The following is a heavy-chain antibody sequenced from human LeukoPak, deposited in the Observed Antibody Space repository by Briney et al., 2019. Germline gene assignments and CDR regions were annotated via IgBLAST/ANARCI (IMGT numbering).Heavy chain of an antibody. V-gene: IGHV4-34*01. CDR3: ARATYYYDSGGYRGGYYFDY. CDR1: GGSFSGSY. D-gene: IGHD3-22*01. Sequence: SETLSLTCTVYGGSFSGSYWSWIRQPPGKGLEWIGEINHGGSTNYNPSLKSRVTILVDTSNNQFSLKLSSVTAADAAVYYCARATYYYDSGGYRGGYYFDYWGQGTLVTASS. J-gene: IGHJ4*02. CDR2: INHGGST.